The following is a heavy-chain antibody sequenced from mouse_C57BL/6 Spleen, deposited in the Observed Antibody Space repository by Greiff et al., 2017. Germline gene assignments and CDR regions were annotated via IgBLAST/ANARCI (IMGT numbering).Heavy chain of an antibody. J-gene: IGHJ3*01. CDR3: AKNSGGYYVPFAY. Sequence: VKLMESGPGLVQPSQSLSITCTVSGFSLTSYGVHWVRQSPGKGLEWLGVIWRGGSTDYNAAFMSRLSITKDNSKSQVFFKMNSLQADDTAIYYCAKNSGGYYVPFAYWGQGTLVTVSA. D-gene: IGHD2-3*01. V-gene: IGHV2-5*01. CDR2: IWRGGST. CDR1: GFSLTSYG.